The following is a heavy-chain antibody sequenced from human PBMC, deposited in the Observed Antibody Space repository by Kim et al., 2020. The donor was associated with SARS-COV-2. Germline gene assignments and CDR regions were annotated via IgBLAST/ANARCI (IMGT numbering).Heavy chain of an antibody. Sequence: GGSLRLSCAASGFTFSSYWMHWVRQVPGKGLVWVSRINGDGSSRSYADSVKGRFTISRDNAWNTLYLQINSLRDEDTAVYYCTTTFRVRGFDIWGQGTMVTVSS. CDR1: GFTFSSYW. V-gene: IGHV3-74*01. D-gene: IGHD3-10*01. CDR3: TTTFRVRGFDI. J-gene: IGHJ3*02. CDR2: INGDGSSR.